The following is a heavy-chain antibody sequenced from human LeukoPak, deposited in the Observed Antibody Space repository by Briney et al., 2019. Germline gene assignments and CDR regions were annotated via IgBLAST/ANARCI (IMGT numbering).Heavy chain of an antibody. V-gene: IGHV1-8*01. J-gene: IGHJ4*02. CDR1: GYTFTSYTFTSYD. CDR2: MNPNSGNT. D-gene: IGHD3-22*01. CDR3: ARESKEINDSSGYYDY. Sequence: ASVKVSCKASGYTFTSYTFTSYDINWVRQATGQGLEWMGWMNPNSGNTGYAQKFQGRVTMTRNTSITTAYMELSRLRSDDTAVYYCARESKEINDSSGYYDYWGQGTLVTVSS.